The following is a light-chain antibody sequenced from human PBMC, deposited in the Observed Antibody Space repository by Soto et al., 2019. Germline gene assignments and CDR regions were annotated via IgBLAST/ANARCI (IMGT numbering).Light chain of an antibody. CDR2: GAS. Sequence: EIVMTQSPATLSVSPGERATLSCGASQSVSSNLAWYQQKPGQAPRLLIYGASTRATGIPARFSGSGSGTEFTLTISSLQSEDFAVYYCQQHNNWYTFGQGTKLEIK. CDR1: QSVSSN. V-gene: IGKV3-15*01. J-gene: IGKJ2*01. CDR3: QQHNNWYT.